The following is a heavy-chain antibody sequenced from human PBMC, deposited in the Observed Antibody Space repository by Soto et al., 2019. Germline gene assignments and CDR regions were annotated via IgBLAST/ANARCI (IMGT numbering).Heavy chain of an antibody. Sequence: PSETLSLTCSVSGGSMSKFYWSCIRKTAGKGLEWMGRVYATGTSDYNPSLRSRIAMSVDISKKTFSLRLRSVTAADTGVYYCVRDGSKTLRDCFDPWGQGILVT. CDR3: VRDGSKTLRDCFDP. D-gene: IGHD4-17*01. J-gene: IGHJ5*02. CDR1: GGSMSKFY. CDR2: VYATGTS. V-gene: IGHV4-4*07.